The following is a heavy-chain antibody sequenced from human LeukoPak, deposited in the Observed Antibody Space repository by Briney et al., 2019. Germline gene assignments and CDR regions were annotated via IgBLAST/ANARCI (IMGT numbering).Heavy chain of an antibody. CDR2: INPDSGFT. V-gene: IGHV1-2*02. D-gene: IGHD3-16*01. CDR1: GYKFTDDY. CDR3: APTAEAYTSWWKV. Sequence: ASVKVSCKASGYKFTDDYMHWVRQAPGQGLEFMGWINPDSGFTNYAQKFKGRVTMTRDTSISTAYLEVRSLTSDDTAVYYCAPTAEAYTSWWKVWGQGTLVSVSS. J-gene: IGHJ4*02.